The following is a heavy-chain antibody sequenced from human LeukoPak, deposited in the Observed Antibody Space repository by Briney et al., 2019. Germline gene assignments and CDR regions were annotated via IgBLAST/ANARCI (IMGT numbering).Heavy chain of an antibody. Sequence: PGGSLRLSCAASGFTFSSYWMNWARQAPGKGLEWVSSISSTSNYINYADSVKGRFTISRDNAKSSLYLQMNSLRVDDTAVYYCARTVFGAYNWFDPWGQGALVTVSS. CDR3: ARTVFGAYNWFDP. D-gene: IGHD3-3*01. CDR2: ISSTSNYI. CDR1: GFTFSSYW. J-gene: IGHJ5*02. V-gene: IGHV3-21*01.